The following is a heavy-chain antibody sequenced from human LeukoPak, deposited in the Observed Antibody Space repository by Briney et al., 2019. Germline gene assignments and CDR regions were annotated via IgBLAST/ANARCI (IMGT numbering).Heavy chain of an antibody. CDR1: GYSFTSYW. CDR3: SRRLTSGGGGDY. Sequence: GESLKISCKGSGYSFTSYWIGWVRQMPGKGLEWMGIINPVDSDTRYSPSFQCQGTISADKSITTAYLQWRSLKAPDTDIYYCSRRLTSGGGGDYWGQGTLVTVSS. V-gene: IGHV5-51*01. D-gene: IGHD3-16*01. J-gene: IGHJ4*02. CDR2: INPVDSDT.